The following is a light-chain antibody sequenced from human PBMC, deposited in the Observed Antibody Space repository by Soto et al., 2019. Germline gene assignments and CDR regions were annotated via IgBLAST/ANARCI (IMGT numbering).Light chain of an antibody. CDR2: VAS. J-gene: IGKJ1*01. CDR3: QQYYSYPA. CDR1: QSISSY. Sequence: DIQMTQSPSSLSASVGDRVTITCRASQSISSYLNWYQQKPGKAPKVLIYVASNLQSGPPSRFSGSGSGTNFTLTISCLQSEDSATYYRQQYYSYPAFGQGTKVDIK. V-gene: IGKV1-39*01.